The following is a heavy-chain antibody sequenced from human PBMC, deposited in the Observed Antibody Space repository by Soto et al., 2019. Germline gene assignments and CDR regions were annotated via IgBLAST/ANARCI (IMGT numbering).Heavy chain of an antibody. J-gene: IGHJ5*02. CDR3: APHNSGWDIGH. CDR2: IHPGDSDA. D-gene: IGHD6-19*01. Sequence: PGESLKISFKASGYLFTGYWIGWVRQMPGKCLEWMGIIHPGDSDAKDSPSFQGQVTISVDKSISTAYLQWSSLKASDTALYFCAPHNSGWDIGHWGLGTLVTVSS. CDR1: GYLFTGYW. V-gene: IGHV5-51*01.